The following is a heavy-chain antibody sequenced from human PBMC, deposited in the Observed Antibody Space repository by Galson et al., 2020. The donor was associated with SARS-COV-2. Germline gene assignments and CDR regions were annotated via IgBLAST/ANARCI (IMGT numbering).Heavy chain of an antibody. CDR2: ISAGGVST. V-gene: IGHV3-23*01. D-gene: IGHD2-2*01. CDR3: AKATTAGDCRRTTCYAAGFDC. CDR1: GFTFSTYA. J-gene: IGHJ4*02. Sequence: GGSLRLSCAASGFTFSTYAMSWVRQAPGKGLEWVSVISAGGVSTLYADSVNGRFAISRDNFKNTLYLEMNSLDADDTATYYCAKATTAGDCRRTTCYAAGFDCWGQGTLVTVSS.